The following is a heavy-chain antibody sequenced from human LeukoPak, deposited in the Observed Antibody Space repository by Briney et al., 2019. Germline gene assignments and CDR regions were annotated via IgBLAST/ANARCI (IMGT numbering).Heavy chain of an antibody. V-gene: IGHV3-30*04. CDR2: ISFDGNNK. CDR3: ARSPGLVGANYFDY. D-gene: IGHD1-26*01. Sequence: GGSLRLSCAASGFTFSTYAMHWVRQAPGKGLEWVTVISFDGNNKNYADSVKGRFTISRDSSKNTLYLQLNSLRAEDTAVYCCARSPGLVGANYFDYWGQGTLVTVSS. J-gene: IGHJ4*02. CDR1: GFTFSTYA.